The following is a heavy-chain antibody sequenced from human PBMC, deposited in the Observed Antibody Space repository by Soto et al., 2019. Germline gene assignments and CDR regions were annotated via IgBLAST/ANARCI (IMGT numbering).Heavy chain of an antibody. J-gene: IGHJ4*02. CDR3: AKRATANYVDY. D-gene: IGHD1-1*01. CDR2: IRGSGDST. CDR1: GFTFSSYA. V-gene: IGHV3-23*01. Sequence: EVQLLESGGGLVQPGGSLRLSCAASGFTFSSYAMSWVRQAPGKGLEWVSVIRGSGDSTYYADSVKGRFTISRDNSKNTVYRQMNSLRAEDTAVYYCAKRATANYVDYWGQGPLVTVSS.